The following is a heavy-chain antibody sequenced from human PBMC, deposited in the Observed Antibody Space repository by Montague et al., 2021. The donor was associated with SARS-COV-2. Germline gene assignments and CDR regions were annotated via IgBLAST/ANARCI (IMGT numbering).Heavy chain of an antibody. Sequence: SETLSLTCTVSGGSISSYYWSWIRQPPGKGLEWIGYIYYSGSTNYNPSLKSRVTISVDTSKNQFSLKLSPVTAADTAVYYCARLGRQQLVRLSGMDVWGQGTTVTVSS. CDR2: IYYSGST. J-gene: IGHJ6*02. CDR1: GGSISSYY. D-gene: IGHD6-13*01. CDR3: ARLGRQQLVRLSGMDV. V-gene: IGHV4-59*08.